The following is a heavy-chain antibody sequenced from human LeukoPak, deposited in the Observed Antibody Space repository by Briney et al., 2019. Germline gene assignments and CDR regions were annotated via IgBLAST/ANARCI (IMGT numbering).Heavy chain of an antibody. CDR2: ISYDGSNK. CDR3: ARGPGGAYYFDY. Sequence: GGTLRLSCAASGFSFSSYGMSWVRQAPGKGLEWVAVISYDGSNKYYADSVKGRFTISRDNSKNTLYLQMNSLRAEDTAVYYCARGPGGAYYFDYWGQGTLVTVSS. J-gene: IGHJ4*02. V-gene: IGHV3-30*03. CDR1: GFSFSSYG. D-gene: IGHD1-14*01.